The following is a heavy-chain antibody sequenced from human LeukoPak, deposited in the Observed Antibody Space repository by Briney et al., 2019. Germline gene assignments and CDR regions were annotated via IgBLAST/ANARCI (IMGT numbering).Heavy chain of an antibody. J-gene: IGHJ4*02. CDR2: IIPILGIA. CDR3: ARALVDTAMDY. V-gene: IGHV1-69*04. D-gene: IGHD5-18*01. Sequence: SVKVSCKASGGTFSSYAISWVRQAPGQGLEWMGRIIPILGIANYAQKFQGRVTITADKSTSTAYIELSSLRSEDTAVYYCARALVDTAMDYWGQGTLVTVSS. CDR1: GGTFSSYA.